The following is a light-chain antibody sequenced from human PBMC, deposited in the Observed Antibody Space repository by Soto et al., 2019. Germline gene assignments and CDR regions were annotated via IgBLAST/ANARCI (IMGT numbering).Light chain of an antibody. CDR3: SSYTTSNTRQIV. CDR2: DVS. CDR1: SSDVVGYNY. Sequence: QSVRTQPASVSGSPGQSITISCTGTSSDVVGYNYVSWYQHHPGKAPKLLIYDVSNRPSGISNRFSGSKSDNTASLTISGLQPEDESDYYCSSYTTSNTRQIVFGTVTKVTVL. J-gene: IGLJ1*01. V-gene: IGLV2-14*03.